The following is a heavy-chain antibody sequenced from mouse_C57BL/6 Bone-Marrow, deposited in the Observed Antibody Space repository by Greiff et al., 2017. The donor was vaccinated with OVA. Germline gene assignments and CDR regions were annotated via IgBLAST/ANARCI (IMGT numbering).Heavy chain of an antibody. D-gene: IGHD4-1*01. J-gene: IGHJ3*01. CDR2: ISDGGSYT. Sequence: EVQLVESGGGLVKPGGSLKLSCAASGFTFSSYAMSWVRQTPEKRLEWVATISDGGSYTYYPDNVKGRFTISRDNAKNNLYLQMSHLKSEDTAMYYCASNWDDWGFAYWGQGTLVTVSA. V-gene: IGHV5-4*01. CDR3: ASNWDDWGFAY. CDR1: GFTFSSYA.